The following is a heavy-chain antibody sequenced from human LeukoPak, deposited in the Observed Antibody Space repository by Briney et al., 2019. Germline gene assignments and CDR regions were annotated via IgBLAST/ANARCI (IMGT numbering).Heavy chain of an antibody. CDR2: IWYDGSKK. CDR1: GFTFSNYG. D-gene: IGHD1-26*01. CDR3: ASDRGAY. J-gene: IGHJ4*02. Sequence: GGSLGLSCAASGFTFSNYGMQWVRQAPGEGLEGVAGIWYDGSKKYYADSVKGGCTISRDNGKKTLYLQMNSLRDEDTAVYYCASDRGAYWGQGTLATVSS. V-gene: IGHV3-33*01.